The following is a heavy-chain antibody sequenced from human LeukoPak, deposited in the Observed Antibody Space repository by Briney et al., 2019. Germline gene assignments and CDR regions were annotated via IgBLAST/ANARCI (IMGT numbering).Heavy chain of an antibody. Sequence: GGSLRLSCAVSGFTFSTYAMSWVRQAPGKGLEWISAVRGSGGNTYYADSVKGRFTISRDNSNNTLYLQMNGLRAEDTAVYYCARHSRGRWYVFDYWGQGTLVTVSS. D-gene: IGHD6-13*01. CDR3: ARHSRGRWYVFDY. V-gene: IGHV3-23*01. CDR1: GFTFSTYA. CDR2: VRGSGGNT. J-gene: IGHJ4*02.